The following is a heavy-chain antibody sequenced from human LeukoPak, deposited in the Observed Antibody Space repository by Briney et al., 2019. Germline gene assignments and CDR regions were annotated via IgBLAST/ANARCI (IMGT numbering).Heavy chain of an antibody. D-gene: IGHD3-22*01. CDR2: ISAYNGNT. J-gene: IGHJ4*02. CDR1: GYTFTSYG. CDR3: ARGSPPRRNYDSRGYYSYYFDY. Sequence: ASVKVSCKASGYTFTSYGISWVRQAPGQGLGWMGWISAYNGNTHYAQKLQGRVTMTTDTSTSTVYMELRSLRSDDTAVYYCARGSPPRRNYDSRGYYSYYFDYWGRGTLVTVSS. V-gene: IGHV1-18*01.